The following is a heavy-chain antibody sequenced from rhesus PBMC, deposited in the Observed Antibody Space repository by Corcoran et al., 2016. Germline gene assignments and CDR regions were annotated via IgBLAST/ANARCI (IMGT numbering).Heavy chain of an antibody. V-gene: IGHV4S10*01. CDR1: GGSISDSYR. D-gene: IGHD6-13*01. CDR3: ARDVHTWYSSWSGFGY. CDR2: IYGSSTSP. Sequence: QVQLQESGPGVVKPSETLSLTCAVSGGSISDSYRWSWIRQPPGKGLEWIGYIYGSSTSPHYNPSLKSRVTISKDTSKNQFSLKLSSVTAADTAVYYCARDVHTWYSSWSGFGYWGQGVLVTVSS. J-gene: IGHJ4*01.